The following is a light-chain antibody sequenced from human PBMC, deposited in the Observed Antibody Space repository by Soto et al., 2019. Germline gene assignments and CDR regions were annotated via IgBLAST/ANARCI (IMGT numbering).Light chain of an antibody. CDR3: QQYNSYPWT. J-gene: IGKJ1*01. CDR1: QSISSNY. Sequence: EIVLTQSPGTLSLSPGERATLSCMASQSISSNYLTWYQQKPGQAPRLLIYGASSRATGFPDRFSGSGSGTEFTLTITSLQPDDFATYYCQQYNSYPWTFGQGTKVDIK. V-gene: IGKV3-20*01. CDR2: GAS.